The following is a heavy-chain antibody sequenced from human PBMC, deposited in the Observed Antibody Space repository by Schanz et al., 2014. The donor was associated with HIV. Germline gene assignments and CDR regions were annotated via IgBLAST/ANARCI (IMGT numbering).Heavy chain of an antibody. V-gene: IGHV3-9*01. CDR1: GFSFDDYA. J-gene: IGHJ4*02. CDR3: AKDMGSGSYF. D-gene: IGHD1-26*01. Sequence: EVQLVESGGGLVQPGRSLRLSCAASGFSFDDYAMHWVRQAPGKGLEWVSGISWNSGSIGYADSVKGRFTISRDNAKNSLYLQMNSLRAEDTALYYCAKDMGSGSYFWGQGTLVTVSS. CDR2: ISWNSGSI.